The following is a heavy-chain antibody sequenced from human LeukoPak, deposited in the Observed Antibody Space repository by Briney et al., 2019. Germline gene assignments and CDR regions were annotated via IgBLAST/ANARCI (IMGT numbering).Heavy chain of an antibody. Sequence: PSETLSLTCTVSGASVSSGTYYWGWIRPPPGEGLEWIATIFYTGSIHHNPSLERRVTLSVDTSKNQFALKLSSVTAAVTAVYYCASRKVRVHYFDPWGQGTMVTVSS. CDR3: ASRKVRVHYFDP. J-gene: IGHJ5*02. CDR1: GASVSSGTYY. D-gene: IGHD3-10*01. CDR2: IFYTGSI. V-gene: IGHV4-39*01.